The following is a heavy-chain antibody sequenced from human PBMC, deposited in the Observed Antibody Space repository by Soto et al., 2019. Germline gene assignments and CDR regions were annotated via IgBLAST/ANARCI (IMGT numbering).Heavy chain of an antibody. D-gene: IGHD6-13*01. J-gene: IGHJ5*02. CDR3: AHSHEYSSSWQHYNWFDP. Sequence: SGPTLVNPTQTLTLTCTFSGFSLSTSGVGVGWIRQPPGKALEWLALIYWDDDKRYSPSLKSRLTITKDTSKNQVVLTMTNMDPVDTATYYCAHSHEYSSSWQHYNWFDPWGQGTLVTVSS. CDR1: GFSLSTSGVG. V-gene: IGHV2-5*02. CDR2: IYWDDDK.